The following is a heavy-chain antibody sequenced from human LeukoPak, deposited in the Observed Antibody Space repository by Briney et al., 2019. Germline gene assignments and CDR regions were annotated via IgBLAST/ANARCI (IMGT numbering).Heavy chain of an antibody. CDR2: INPNSGGT. V-gene: IGHV1-2*02. J-gene: IGHJ5*02. CDR1: GYSFTGYY. Sequence: ASLNVSCKASGYSFTGYYKHWVRQAPGQGLEWMGWINPNSGGTNYAQKFQGRVTMTRDTSISTAYMELTRLRSDDTAVYYCARDRLRLGYERTNWFDPWGQGTLVTVSS. D-gene: IGHD2-15*01. CDR3: ARDRLRLGYERTNWFDP.